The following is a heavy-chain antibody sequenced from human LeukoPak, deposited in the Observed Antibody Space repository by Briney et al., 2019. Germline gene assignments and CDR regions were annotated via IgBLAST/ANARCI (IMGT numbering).Heavy chain of an antibody. V-gene: IGHV1-69*13. CDR2: IIPIFGTA. Sequence: SVKVSCKASGGTFSSYAISWVRQAPGQGLEWMGGIIPIFGTANYAQKFQGRVTITADESTSTVYMELSSLRSEDTAVYYCARRTRYCSGGSCFNWFDPWGQGTLVTVSS. J-gene: IGHJ5*02. CDR3: ARRTRYCSGGSCFNWFDP. CDR1: GGTFSSYA. D-gene: IGHD2-15*01.